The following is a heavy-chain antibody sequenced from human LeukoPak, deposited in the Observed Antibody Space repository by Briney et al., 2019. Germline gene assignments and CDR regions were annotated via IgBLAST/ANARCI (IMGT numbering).Heavy chain of an antibody. J-gene: IGHJ4*02. Sequence: PGGSLRLSCAASGFTFSSYWMSWVRQAPGKGLEWVANIKQDGSEKYYVDSVKGRFTISRDNAKNSLYLQMNSLRAEDTAVYYCARGTIAAAGYYFDYWGQGTQVTVSS. D-gene: IGHD6-13*01. CDR2: IKQDGSEK. V-gene: IGHV3-7*04. CDR1: GFTFSSYW. CDR3: ARGTIAAAGYYFDY.